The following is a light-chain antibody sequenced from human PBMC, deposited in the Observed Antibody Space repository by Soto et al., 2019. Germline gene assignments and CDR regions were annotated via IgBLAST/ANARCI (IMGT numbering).Light chain of an antibody. CDR2: FAS. Sequence: EIVMTQSPATLSVSPGEKATLSCRASQTVSNNLAWYQQKPGQAPRLLIYFASTRATGIPARFSGNGSGTEFTLTISRLQSEELEVYYYQQYNHRPLDFGGGAKAEAK. CDR1: QTVSNN. J-gene: IGKJ4*01. CDR3: QQYNHRPLD. V-gene: IGKV3-15*01.